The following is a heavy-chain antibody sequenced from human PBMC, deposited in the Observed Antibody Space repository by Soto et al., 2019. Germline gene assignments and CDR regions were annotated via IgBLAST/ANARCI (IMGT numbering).Heavy chain of an antibody. V-gene: IGHV1-69*01. CDR2: IIPIFGTA. Sequence: QVQLVQSGAEVKKPGSSVKVSCKASGGTFSSYAISWVRQAPGHGLEWMGGIIPIFGTANYAQKFQGRVTITADESTSTAYMELSSLRSEDTAVYYCARFKQQLPGRDWYFDLWGRGTLVTVSS. CDR3: ARFKQQLPGRDWYFDL. CDR1: GGTFSSYA. D-gene: IGHD6-13*01. J-gene: IGHJ2*01.